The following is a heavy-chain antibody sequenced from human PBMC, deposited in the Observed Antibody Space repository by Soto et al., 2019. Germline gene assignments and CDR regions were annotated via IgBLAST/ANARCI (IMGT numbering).Heavy chain of an antibody. J-gene: IGHJ4*02. Sequence: EVQLVESGGGLVQPGGSLRLSCAASGFTFSSYAMHWVRQAPGKGLEYVSDISSNGGSTYYANSVKGRFTISRDNSKNPLYLEMGSLRAEDMAVYYCARRGYSGYEIDYWGQGTLVTVSS. CDR2: ISSNGGST. CDR1: GFTFSSYA. D-gene: IGHD5-12*01. CDR3: ARRGYSGYEIDY. V-gene: IGHV3-64*01.